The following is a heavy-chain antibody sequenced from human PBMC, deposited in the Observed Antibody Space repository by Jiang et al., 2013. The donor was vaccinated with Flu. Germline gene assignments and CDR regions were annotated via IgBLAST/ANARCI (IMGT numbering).Heavy chain of an antibody. J-gene: IGHJ4*02. V-gene: IGHV1-69*01. CDR3: AREPITVAGSRLFFDN. CDR2: IMPIFGTT. D-gene: IGHD6-19*01. Sequence: WVRQAPGQGLEWMGGIMPIFGTTNYPHKFQGRVTITADESTSTAYMEISGLRSEDTAVYYCAREPITVAGSRLFFDNWGQGTLVTVSS.